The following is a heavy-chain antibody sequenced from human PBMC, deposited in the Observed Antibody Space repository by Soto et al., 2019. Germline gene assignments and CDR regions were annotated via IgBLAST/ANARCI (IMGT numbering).Heavy chain of an antibody. CDR2: INHSGST. V-gene: IGHV4-34*01. J-gene: IGHJ4*02. CDR1: GGSFSGYY. D-gene: IGHD3-3*01. Sequence: SETLSLTCAVYGGSFSGYYWSWIRQPPGKGLEWIGEINHSGSTNYNPSLKSRVTISVDTSKNQFSLKLSSVTAADTAVYYCASFFTSIRIGSGYYPFDYWGQGTLVTVSS. CDR3: ASFFTSIRIGSGYYPFDY.